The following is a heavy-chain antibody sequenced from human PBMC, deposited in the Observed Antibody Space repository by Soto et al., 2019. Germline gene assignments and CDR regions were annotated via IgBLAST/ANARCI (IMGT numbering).Heavy chain of an antibody. J-gene: IGHJ5*02. V-gene: IGHV1-69*01. CDR2: VIPIFGTP. Sequence: QVQLVQSGPEVRRPGSSVKVSCKASGGSFSDFAISWVRQAPGQGLEWMGGVIPIFGTPKYAQKFQGRITIIAYEHTNTAYMELGSLTSEDTAVYYWARDCRGGTCFPKWFDPWGQGTLVTVSS. D-gene: IGHD2-15*01. CDR3: ARDCRGGTCFPKWFDP. CDR1: GGSFSDFA.